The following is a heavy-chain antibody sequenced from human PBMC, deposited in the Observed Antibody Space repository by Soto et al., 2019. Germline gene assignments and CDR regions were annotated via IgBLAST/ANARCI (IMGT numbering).Heavy chain of an antibody. CDR1: GYTFTSYG. D-gene: IGHD3-9*01. V-gene: IGHV1-18*01. CDR2: ISAYNGNT. CDR3: ARDRGTLRYFDWLLSGGAHTAGPNTDY. J-gene: IGHJ4*02. Sequence: QVQLVQSGAEVKKPGASVKVSCKASGYTFTSYGISWVRQAPGQGLEWMGWISAYNGNTNYAQKLQGRVTMTTDTSTRPAYMELRSLRSDDTAVYYCARDRGTLRYFDWLLSGGAHTAGPNTDYWGQGTLVTVSS.